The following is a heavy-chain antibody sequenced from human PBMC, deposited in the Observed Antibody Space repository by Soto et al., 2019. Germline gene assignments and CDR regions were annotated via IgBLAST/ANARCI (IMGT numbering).Heavy chain of an antibody. Sequence: QITLRESGPALVKPTQTLTLTCTFSGFSLTTSGEAVGWIRQPPGKALEWLALIYWNGIERYSPSLKSRLSITKDTSKNHVFLTMANIDPVDTATYYCAHGDPLDFHFWGQGTLVTVS. CDR3: AHGDPLDFHF. V-gene: IGHV2-5*01. CDR1: GFSLTTSGEA. J-gene: IGHJ4*02. D-gene: IGHD3-10*01. CDR2: IYWNGIE.